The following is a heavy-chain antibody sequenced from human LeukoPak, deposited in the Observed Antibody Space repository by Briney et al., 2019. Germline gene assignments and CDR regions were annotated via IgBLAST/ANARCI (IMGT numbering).Heavy chain of an antibody. V-gene: IGHV4-4*07. CDR1: GGSISSYY. D-gene: IGHD4-17*01. J-gene: IGHJ5*02. CDR3: ARSFRTVTTWEFDP. Sequence: SETLSLTCTVSGGSISSYYWSWIRQPAGKGLEWIGRIYTSWSTNYNPSLKSRVTMSVDTSKNQFSLKLSSVTAADTAVYYCARSFRTVTTWEFDPWGQGTLVTVSS. CDR2: IYTSWST.